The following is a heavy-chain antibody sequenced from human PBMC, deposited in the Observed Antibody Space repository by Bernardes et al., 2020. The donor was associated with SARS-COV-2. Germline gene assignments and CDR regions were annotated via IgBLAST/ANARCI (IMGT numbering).Heavy chain of an antibody. CDR1: GGSISSYY. Sequence: SETLSLTCTVSGGSISSYYWSWIRQPAGKGLEWIGRIYTSGSTNYNPSLKSRVTMSVDTSKNQFSLKLSSVTAADTAVYYCARDGAARYCSSTSCYNYYYYYMDVWGKGTTVTVSS. D-gene: IGHD2-2*01. J-gene: IGHJ6*03. CDR2: IYTSGST. CDR3: ARDGAARYCSSTSCYNYYYYYMDV. V-gene: IGHV4-4*07.